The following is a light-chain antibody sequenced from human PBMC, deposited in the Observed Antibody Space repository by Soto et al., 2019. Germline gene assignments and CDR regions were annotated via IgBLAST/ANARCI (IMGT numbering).Light chain of an antibody. CDR3: SSYTSSSTRV. V-gene: IGLV2-14*01. CDR1: SSDVGGYNY. CDR2: EVS. J-gene: IGLJ3*02. Sequence: QSALTQPASVSGSPGQSITISCTGTSSDVGGYNYVSWYQQHPGKDPKLMIYEVSNRPSGVSNRFSGSKSGNTASLTISGLQAEYEADYYCSSYTSSSTRVFGGGTKLTVL.